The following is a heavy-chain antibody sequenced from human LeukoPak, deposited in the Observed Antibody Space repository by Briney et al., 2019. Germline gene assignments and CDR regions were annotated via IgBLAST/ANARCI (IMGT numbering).Heavy chain of an antibody. CDR2: ISSSSSYI. D-gene: IGHD6-13*01. Sequence: GGSLRLFCAASGFTLSSYSMNWLRQAPGKGLEWVSSISSSSSYIYYADSVKGRFTISRDNAKNSLYLQMNSLRAEDTAVYYCARAEGKAADLFDYWGPGTLVTVSS. CDR1: GFTLSSYS. J-gene: IGHJ4*02. CDR3: ARAEGKAADLFDY. V-gene: IGHV3-21*01.